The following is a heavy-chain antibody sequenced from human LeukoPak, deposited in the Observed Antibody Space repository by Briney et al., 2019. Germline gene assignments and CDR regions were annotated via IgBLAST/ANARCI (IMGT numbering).Heavy chain of an antibody. CDR3: ARVVTMVRGASYYFDY. D-gene: IGHD3-10*01. V-gene: IGHV7-4-1*02. CDR1: GYTFTSYA. Sequence: ASVKVSCKASGYTFTSYAMNWVRQAPGQGLEWMGWINTNTGNPTYAQGFTGRFVFSLDTSVSTAYLQISSLKAEDTAVYYCARVVTMVRGASYYFDYWGQGTLVTVSS. J-gene: IGHJ4*02. CDR2: INTNTGNP.